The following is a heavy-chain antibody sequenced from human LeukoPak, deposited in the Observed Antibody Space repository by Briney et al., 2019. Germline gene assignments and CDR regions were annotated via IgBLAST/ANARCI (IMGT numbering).Heavy chain of an antibody. V-gene: IGHV3-11*01. J-gene: IGHJ6*03. CDR3: ARDPYYYYMDV. Sequence: GGSLRLSCAASGFTFSDYYMSWLRQAPGKGLEGVSYISSSGSTIYYADSVKGRFTISRDNAKNSLYLQMNSLRAEDTAVYYCARDPYYYYMDVWGKGTTVTVSS. CDR2: ISSSGSTI. CDR1: GFTFSDYY.